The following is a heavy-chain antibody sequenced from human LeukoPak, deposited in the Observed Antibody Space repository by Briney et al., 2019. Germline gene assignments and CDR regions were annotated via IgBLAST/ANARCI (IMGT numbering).Heavy chain of an antibody. V-gene: IGHV3-9*01. CDR1: GFTFDDYA. CDR2: ISWNSVST. CDR3: AKAGAVVVVAAKYFDY. D-gene: IGHD2-15*01. Sequence: GRSLRLSCAASGFTFDDYAMHWVRQAPGKGLEWVSGISWNSVSTYYADSVKGRFTISRDNSKNTLYLQMNSLRAEDTAVYYCAKAGAVVVVAAKYFDYWGQGTLVTVSS. J-gene: IGHJ4*02.